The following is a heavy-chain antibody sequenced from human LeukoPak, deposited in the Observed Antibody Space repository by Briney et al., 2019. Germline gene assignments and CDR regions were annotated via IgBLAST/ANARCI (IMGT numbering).Heavy chain of an antibody. V-gene: IGHV4-34*01. J-gene: IGHJ4*02. CDR3: AVDTAH. D-gene: IGHD5-18*01. CDR2: INHSGST. CDR1: GGSINNYY. Sequence: SETLSLTCTVSGGSINNYYWSWIRQPPGKGLEWIGEINHSGSTNYNPSLKSRVTISVDTSKNQFSLKLSSVTAADTAVYYCAVDTAHWGQGTLVTVSS.